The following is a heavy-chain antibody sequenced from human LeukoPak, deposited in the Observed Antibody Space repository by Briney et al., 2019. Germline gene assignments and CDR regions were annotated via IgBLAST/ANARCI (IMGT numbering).Heavy chain of an antibody. CDR1: GYTFTGYY. CDR2: INPNSGGT. V-gene: IGHV1-2*06. D-gene: IGHD3-22*01. Sequence: ASVKVSCKASGYTFTGYYLRWVRQAPGHGLEWMGRINPNSGGTNFAQKFQGRVTMTRDTSISTAYMELSSLRSDDTAVYYCARGQYDSSGYYFESTFTRWGQGTLVTVSS. J-gene: IGHJ4*02. CDR3: ARGQYDSSGYYFESTFTR.